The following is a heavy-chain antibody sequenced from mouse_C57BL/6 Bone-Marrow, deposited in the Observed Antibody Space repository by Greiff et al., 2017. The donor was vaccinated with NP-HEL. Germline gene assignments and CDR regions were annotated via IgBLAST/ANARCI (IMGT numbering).Heavy chain of an antibody. CDR1: GFSFNTYA. CDR3: VRDYYGSSYVGYFDY. D-gene: IGHD1-1*01. V-gene: IGHV10-1*01. CDR2: IRSKSNNYAT. J-gene: IGHJ2*01. Sequence: EVKLMESGGGLVQPKGSLKLSCAASGFSFNTYAMNWVRQAPGKGLEWVARIRSKSNNYATYYADSVKDRFTISRDDSESMLYLQMNNLKTEDTAMYYCVRDYYGSSYVGYFDYWGQGTTLTVSS.